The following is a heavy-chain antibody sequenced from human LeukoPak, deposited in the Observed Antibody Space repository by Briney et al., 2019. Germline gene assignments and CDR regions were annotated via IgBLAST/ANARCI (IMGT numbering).Heavy chain of an antibody. CDR1: GFTFSNYW. CDR3: ARAVAAFDY. CDR2: IKTDGNEK. V-gene: IGHV3-7*05. J-gene: IGHJ4*02. Sequence: PGGSLRLSCVASGFTFSNYWMSWVRQAPGKGLEWVANIKTDGNEKYYVDSVRGRFTISRDNAKNPLYLQMNSLRAEDTAVYYCARAVAAFDYWGQGTLVTVSS. D-gene: IGHD6-19*01.